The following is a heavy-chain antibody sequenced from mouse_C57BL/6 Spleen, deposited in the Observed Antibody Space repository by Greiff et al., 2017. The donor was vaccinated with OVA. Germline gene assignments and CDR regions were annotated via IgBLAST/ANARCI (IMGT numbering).Heavy chain of an antibody. D-gene: IGHD1-1*01. J-gene: IGHJ4*01. CDR3: ARRQGLPYYGSSFYAMDY. CDR2: IYWDDDK. Sequence: QVTLKVSGPGILQSSQTLSLTCSFSGFSLSTSGMGVSWIRQPSGKGLEWLAHIYWDDDKRYNPSLKSRLTISKDTSRNQVFLKITSVDTADTATYYCARRQGLPYYGSSFYAMDYWGQGTSVTVSS. CDR1: GFSLSTSGMG. V-gene: IGHV8-12*01.